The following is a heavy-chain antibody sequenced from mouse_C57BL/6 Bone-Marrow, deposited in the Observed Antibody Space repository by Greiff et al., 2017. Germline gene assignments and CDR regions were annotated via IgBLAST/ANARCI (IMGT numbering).Heavy chain of an antibody. D-gene: IGHD1-1*01. CDR2: IDPETGDT. CDR1: GFNIKDDY. J-gene: IGHJ1*03. Sequence: EVQRVESGAELVRPGASVKLSCTASGFNIKDDYMHLVQQRPEQGLEWICWIDPETGDTASASKFPVKATITAAPSSHTAYLQLSSLTSEDTAVYYCTSFITTVVAHWYFDVWGTGTTVTVSS. V-gene: IGHV14-4*01. CDR3: TSFITTVVAHWYFDV.